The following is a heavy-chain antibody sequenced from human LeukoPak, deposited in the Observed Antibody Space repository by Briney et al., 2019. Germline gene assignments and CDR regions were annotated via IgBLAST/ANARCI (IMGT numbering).Heavy chain of an antibody. Sequence: SETLSLTCAVYGGSFSGYYWSWIRQPPGKGLEWIGEINHSGSTNYNPSLKSRVTISVDTSKNQFSLKLSSVTAADTAVYYCARDEIMAATFDYWGQGTLVTVSS. V-gene: IGHV4-34*01. CDR3: ARDEIMAATFDY. CDR2: INHSGST. CDR1: GGSFSGYY. J-gene: IGHJ4*02. D-gene: IGHD3-16*01.